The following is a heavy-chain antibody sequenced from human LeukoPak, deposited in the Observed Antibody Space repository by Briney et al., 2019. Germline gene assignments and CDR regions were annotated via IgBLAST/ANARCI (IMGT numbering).Heavy chain of an antibody. J-gene: IGHJ3*02. CDR2: INPNSGGT. Sequence: ASVKVSCKASGYTFTGYYMHWVRQAPGQGLEWMGWINPNSGGTNYAQKFQGRVTMTRDTSISTAYMELSRLRSDDTAVYYCARVSQRDGAFDIWGQGTMVTVSS. CDR3: ARVSQRDGAFDI. V-gene: IGHV1-2*02. D-gene: IGHD5-24*01. CDR1: GYTFTGYY.